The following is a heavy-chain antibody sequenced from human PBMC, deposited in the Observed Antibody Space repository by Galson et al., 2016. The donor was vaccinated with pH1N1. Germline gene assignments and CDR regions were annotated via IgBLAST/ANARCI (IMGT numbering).Heavy chain of an antibody. CDR2: INPSGGET. J-gene: IGHJ4*02. D-gene: IGHD2-21*01. CDR3: ARKICPSNSCVFDY. CDR1: GYTFPNYF. V-gene: IGHV1-46*01. Sequence: SVKVSCKASGYTFPNYFMHWVRQAPGQGLEWMGVINPSGGETTYAQKFQGRVTMTRDRSTSTVYMELSSLRSGDTAVYYCARKICPSNSCVFDYWGQGTLVSVTS.